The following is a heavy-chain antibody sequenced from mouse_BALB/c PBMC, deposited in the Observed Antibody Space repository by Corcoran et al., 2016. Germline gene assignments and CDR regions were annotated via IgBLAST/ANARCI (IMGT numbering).Heavy chain of an antibody. CDR2: IDPANGNT. Sequence: EVQLQQSGAELVKPGASVKLSCTASGFNIKDTYMHWVKQRPEHGLEWIGRIDPANGNTKYDPKFQGKATITADTSSNTAYLPLSSLTYECTAVYYCARWDWYFDVWGAGTTVTVSS. CDR3: ARWDWYFDV. CDR1: GFNIKDTY. J-gene: IGHJ1*01. V-gene: IGHV14-3*02.